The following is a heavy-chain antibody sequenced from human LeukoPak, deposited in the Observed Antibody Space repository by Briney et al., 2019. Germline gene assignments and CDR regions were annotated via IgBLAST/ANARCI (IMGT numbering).Heavy chain of an antibody. CDR2: ISSSSSTI. CDR3: AREKIPEEDQNWFDP. D-gene: IGHD2-15*01. V-gene: IGHV3-48*01. J-gene: IGHJ5*02. CDR1: GFTFSSYS. Sequence: PGGSLRLSCAASGFTFSSYSMNWVRQAPGKGLEWVSYISSSSSTIYYADSVKGRFTISRDNAKNSLYLQMNSLRAEDTAVYYCAREKIPEEDQNWFDPWGQGTLVTVSS.